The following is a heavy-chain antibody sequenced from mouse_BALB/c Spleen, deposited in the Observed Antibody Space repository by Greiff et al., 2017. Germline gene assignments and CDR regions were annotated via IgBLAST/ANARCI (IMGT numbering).Heavy chain of an antibody. D-gene: IGHD2-1*01. CDR1: GFSLTSYG. J-gene: IGHJ2*01. V-gene: IGHV2-9*02. Sequence: VKVVESGPGLVAPSQSLSITCTVSGFSLTSYGVHWVRQPPGKGLEWLGVIWAGGSTNYNSALMSRLSISKDNSKSQVFLKMNSLQTDDTAMYYCARDWRGNYSFDYWGQGTTLTVSS. CDR2: IWAGGST. CDR3: ARDWRGNYSFDY.